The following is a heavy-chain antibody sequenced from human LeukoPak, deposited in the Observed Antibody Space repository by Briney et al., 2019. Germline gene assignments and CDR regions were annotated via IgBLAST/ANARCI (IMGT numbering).Heavy chain of an antibody. D-gene: IGHD3-22*01. CDR2: IKQDGSLK. CDR1: GFNFNRDW. V-gene: IGHV3-7*01. Sequence: GGSLILSCAASGFNFNRDWMIWVRQAPGKGLEWVANIKQDGSLKYYVDSVKGRFTISRDNAKNSLYLQMNSLRAEDTAVYYCTRDKSPSDSSGYYDAFDIWGQGTMVTVSS. J-gene: IGHJ3*02. CDR3: TRDKSPSDSSGYYDAFDI.